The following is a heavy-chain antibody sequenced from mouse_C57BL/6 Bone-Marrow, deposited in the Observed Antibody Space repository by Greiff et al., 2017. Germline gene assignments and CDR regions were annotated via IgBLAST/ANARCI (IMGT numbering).Heavy chain of an antibody. CDR3: ERRGSMVSTGFDY. V-gene: IGHV1-64*01. D-gene: IGHD2-2*01. J-gene: IGHJ2*01. CDR2: IHPNSGST. Sequence: QVQLQQPGAELVKPGASVKLSCKASGYTFTSYWMHWVKQRPGQGLEWIGMIHPNSGSTNYNEKFKSKATLTVDKSSSTAYMQLSSLTSEDSEVYYCERRGSMVSTGFDYGDQGQTPTVTA. CDR1: GYTFTSYW.